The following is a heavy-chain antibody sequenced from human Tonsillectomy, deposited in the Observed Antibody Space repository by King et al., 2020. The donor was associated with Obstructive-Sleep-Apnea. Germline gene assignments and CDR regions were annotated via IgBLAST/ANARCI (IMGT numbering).Heavy chain of an antibody. Sequence: QLVQSGAEVKKPGASVKVSCKASGYTFTGYYMHWVRQAPGQGLEWMGWINPNSGGTNYAQKFQGWVTMTRDTSISTAYMELSRLRSNDTAVYYCARGALPATYYIMDVWGQGTTVNVSS. J-gene: IGHJ6*02. V-gene: IGHV1-2*04. D-gene: IGHD2-15*01. CDR1: GYTFTGYY. CDR3: ARGALPATYYIMDV. CDR2: INPNSGGT.